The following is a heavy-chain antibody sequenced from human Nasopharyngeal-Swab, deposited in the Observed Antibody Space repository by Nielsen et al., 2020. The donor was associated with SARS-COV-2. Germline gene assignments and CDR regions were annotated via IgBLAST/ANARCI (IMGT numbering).Heavy chain of an antibody. CDR3: AREGVVTAIPHDS. V-gene: IGHV4-59*13. D-gene: IGHD2-21*02. CDR1: GGSISSYY. J-gene: IGHJ4*02. CDR2: IYYSGST. Sequence: SETLSLTCTVSGGSISSYYWSWIRQPPGKGLEWIGYIYYSGSTNYNPSLKSRVTISVDTSKNQFSLKLSSVTAADTAVYYCAREGVVTAIPHDSWGQGTLVTVSS.